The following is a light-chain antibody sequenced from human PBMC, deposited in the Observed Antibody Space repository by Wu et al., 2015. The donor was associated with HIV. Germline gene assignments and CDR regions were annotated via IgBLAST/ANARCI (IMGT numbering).Light chain of an antibody. J-gene: IGKJ5*01. CDR3: QQYQNWPPIT. V-gene: IGKV3-15*01. CDR1: QSVGRK. CDR2: DAS. Sequence: EIVMTQSPATLSLSPGERATLSCRASQSVGRKLAWYQQKPGQAPRLVVNDASSRASQIPARFTGSGSGTEFTLTISSLQSEDFAVYYCQQYQNWPPITFGQGTRLEIK.